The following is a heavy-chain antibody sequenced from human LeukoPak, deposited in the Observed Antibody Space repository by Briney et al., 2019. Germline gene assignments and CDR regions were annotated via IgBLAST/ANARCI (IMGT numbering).Heavy chain of an antibody. CDR3: ARELASNDFWSGYHSEHGGYFDY. J-gene: IGHJ4*02. Sequence: NPSQTLSLTCTVSGGSISSGGYYWSWIRQPPGEGLEWIGYIYHSGSTYYNPSLKSRVTISVDRSKNQFSLKLSSVTAADTAVYYCARELASNDFWSGYHSEHGGYFDYWGQGTLVTVSS. CDR1: GGSISSGGYY. CDR2: IYHSGST. V-gene: IGHV4-30-2*01. D-gene: IGHD3-3*01.